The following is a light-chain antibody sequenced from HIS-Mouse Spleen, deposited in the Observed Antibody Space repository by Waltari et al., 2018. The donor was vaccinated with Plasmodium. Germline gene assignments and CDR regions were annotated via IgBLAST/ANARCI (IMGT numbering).Light chain of an antibody. Sequence: DIQMTQSPSSLSASVGDRVTITCRASHSISNYLNWDQQKPGKSPKLLIYAASTLQSGVPSRFSGSGSGTDFTLTISSLQPEEFATYYCQQSYSTWTFGQGTKVEIK. CDR1: HSISNY. V-gene: IGKV1-39*01. J-gene: IGKJ1*01. CDR2: AAS. CDR3: QQSYSTWT.